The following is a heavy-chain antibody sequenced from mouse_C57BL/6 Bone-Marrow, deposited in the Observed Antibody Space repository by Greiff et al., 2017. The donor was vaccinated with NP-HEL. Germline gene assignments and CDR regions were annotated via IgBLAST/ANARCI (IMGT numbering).Heavy chain of an antibody. V-gene: IGHV2-2*01. D-gene: IGHD4-1*01. CDR1: GFSLTSYG. CDR3: ATPNWDGGFAY. Sequence: QVQLQQSGPGLVQPSQSLSITCTVSGFSLTSYGVHWVRQSPGKGLEWLGVIWRGGSTDYNAAFISRLSISKDNSKSQVFFKMNSLQADDTAIYYCATPNWDGGFAYWGQGTLVTVSA. CDR2: IWRGGST. J-gene: IGHJ3*01.